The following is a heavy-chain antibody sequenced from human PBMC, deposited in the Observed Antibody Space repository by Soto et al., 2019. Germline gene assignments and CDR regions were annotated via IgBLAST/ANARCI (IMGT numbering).Heavy chain of an antibody. D-gene: IGHD5-12*01. CDR2: INHSGST. J-gene: IGHJ4*02. CDR1: GGSFSGYY. Sequence: QGQLQRWGAGLLKPSETLSLTCAANGGSFSGYYWSWIRQPPGKGREWIGEINHSGSTNYNPSLKSRVTISVDTSKNQFSLKLSSVTAADTAVYYCARREEMATITGFDYWGQGTLVTVSS. V-gene: IGHV4-34*01. CDR3: ARREEMATITGFDY.